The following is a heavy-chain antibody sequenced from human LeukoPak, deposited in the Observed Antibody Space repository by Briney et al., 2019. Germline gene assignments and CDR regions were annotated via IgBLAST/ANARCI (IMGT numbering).Heavy chain of an antibody. CDR2: MNPNSGNT. J-gene: IGHJ4*02. CDR3: ARAVTLRGIDY. CDR1: GYTFTSYD. V-gene: IGHV1-8*01. Sequence: GASVKVSWEASGYTFTSYDINWVRQATGQGLEWMGWMNPNSGNTGYAQKFQGRVTMTRNTSISTAYMELSSLRSEDTAVYYCARAVTLRGIDYWGQGTLVTVSS. D-gene: IGHD1-26*01.